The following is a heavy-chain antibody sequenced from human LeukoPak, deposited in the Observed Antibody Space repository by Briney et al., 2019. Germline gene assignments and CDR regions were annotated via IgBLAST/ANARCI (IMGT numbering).Heavy chain of an antibody. D-gene: IGHD5-18*01. CDR1: GYTFTGYY. CDR3: ARGTGEGYSYGRYYFDY. J-gene: IGHJ4*02. CDR2: INPNSGGT. V-gene: IGHV1-2*02. Sequence: ASVKVSCKASGYTFTGYYMHWVRQAPGQGLEWMGWINPNSGGTNYAQKFQDRVTMTRDTSISTAYMELSRLRSDDTAVYYCARGTGEGYSYGRYYFDYWGQGTLVTVSS.